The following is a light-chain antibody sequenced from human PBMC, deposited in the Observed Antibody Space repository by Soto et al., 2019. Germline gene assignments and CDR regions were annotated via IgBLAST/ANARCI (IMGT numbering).Light chain of an antibody. Sequence: EIVMTQSPATLSVSPGERAALSCRASQSVSSNLAWYQQKPCQAPRLLIYRAFSRATGIPDRFSGSGSGTDLTLTISRLEPEDFAVYYCQQYGSSPITFGQGTRLEIK. CDR1: QSVSSN. J-gene: IGKJ5*01. CDR3: QQYGSSPIT. V-gene: IGKV3-20*01. CDR2: RAF.